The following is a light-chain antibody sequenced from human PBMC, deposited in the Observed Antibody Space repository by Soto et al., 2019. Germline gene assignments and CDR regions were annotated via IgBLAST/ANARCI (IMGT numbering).Light chain of an antibody. Sequence: EIVLTQFPATLSLSPGERATLSCRASQSLHSNFLVWYQQKPGQAPRLLISSASRRATGIPDRFSGSGSGTDVTLTISRLDPDDFAVYYCHQSGSSPLTFGPGTKV. J-gene: IGKJ3*01. CDR2: SAS. CDR3: HQSGSSPLT. V-gene: IGKV3-20*01. CDR1: QSLHSNF.